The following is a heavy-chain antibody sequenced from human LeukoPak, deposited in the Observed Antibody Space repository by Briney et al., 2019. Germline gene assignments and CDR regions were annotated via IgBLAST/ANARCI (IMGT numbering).Heavy chain of an antibody. V-gene: IGHV1-2*02. Sequence: ASVKVSCKASGYTFTGYYMHWVRQAPGQGLEWMGWINPNSGGTNYAQKFQGRVTMTRDTSISTAYMELSSLRSDDAAVYYCARDETYSSDWQSNHYYYYMDVWGKGTTVTVSS. CDR2: INPNSGGT. J-gene: IGHJ6*03. CDR3: ARDETYSSDWQSNHYYYYMDV. D-gene: IGHD6-19*01. CDR1: GYTFTGYY.